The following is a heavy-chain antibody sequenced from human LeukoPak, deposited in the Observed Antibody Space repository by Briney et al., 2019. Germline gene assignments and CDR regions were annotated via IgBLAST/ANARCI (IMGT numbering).Heavy chain of an antibody. J-gene: IGHJ4*02. CDR3: AKAAYDSSGYYSTFDY. V-gene: IGHV3-48*01. CDR1: GFTFSSYN. D-gene: IGHD3-22*01. Sequence: GGSLRLSCAASGFTFSSYNMNWVRQAPGRGLEWVSYISSSSSTIYYADSVKGRFTISRDNAKNSLYLQVNSLRAEDTAVYQCAKAAYDSSGYYSTFDYWGQGTLVTVSS. CDR2: ISSSSSTI.